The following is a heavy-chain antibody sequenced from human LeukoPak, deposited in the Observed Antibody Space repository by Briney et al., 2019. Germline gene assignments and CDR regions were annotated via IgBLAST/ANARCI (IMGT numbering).Heavy chain of an antibody. CDR1: GFAFSSYS. CDR2: ISSSSSYI. Sequence: PGGSLRLSCAASGFAFSSYSMSWVRQAPGKGLEWVSSISSSSSYIYYADSVKGRFTISRDNAKNSLYLQMNSLRAEDTAVYYCARDRISYFDYWGQGTLVTVSS. V-gene: IGHV3-21*01. J-gene: IGHJ4*02. CDR3: ARDRISYFDY. D-gene: IGHD3-3*02.